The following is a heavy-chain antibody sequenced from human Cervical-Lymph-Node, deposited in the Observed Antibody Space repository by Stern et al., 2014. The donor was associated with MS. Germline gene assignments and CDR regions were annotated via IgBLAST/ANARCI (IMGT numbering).Heavy chain of an antibody. CDR2: INTNSGNP. J-gene: IGHJ4*02. V-gene: IGHV7-4-1*02. CDR3: ARDKMLTTFDS. Sequence: VQLVQSGSELKKPGASVKVSCKASGYTFTFYGINWGRQAPGQGLEYMGWINTNSGNPTYAQAFTGRFVFSLDTSVSTAYLQISGLKAEDTAVYYCARDKMLTTFDSWGQGTLVTVSS. D-gene: IGHD4/OR15-4a*01. CDR1: GYTFTFYG.